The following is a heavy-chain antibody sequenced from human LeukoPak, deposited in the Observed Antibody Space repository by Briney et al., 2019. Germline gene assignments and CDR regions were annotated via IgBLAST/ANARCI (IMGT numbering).Heavy chain of an antibody. D-gene: IGHD2-15*01. Sequence: ASETLSLTCTVSGYSISSGYYWGWIRQPPVKGLEWIGSIYHSGSTYYNPSLKSRVTISVDTSKNQFSLKLSSVTAADTAVYYCARLDRHCSGGSCYSGHFDYWAREPWSPSPQ. J-gene: IGHJ4*02. CDR2: IYHSGST. V-gene: IGHV4-38-2*02. CDR3: ARLDRHCSGGSCYSGHFDY. CDR1: GYSISSGYY.